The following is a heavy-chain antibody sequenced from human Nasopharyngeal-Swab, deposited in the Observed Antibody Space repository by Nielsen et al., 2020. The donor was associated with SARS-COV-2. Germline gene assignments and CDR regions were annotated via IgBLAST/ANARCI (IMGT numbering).Heavy chain of an antibody. J-gene: IGHJ3*02. V-gene: IGHV4-34*01. CDR2: INHSGST. CDR3: ARSRIAASRSHDAFDI. CDR1: GGSFSGYY. D-gene: IGHD6-6*01. Sequence: SETLSLTCAVYGGSFSGYYWSWIRQPPGKGLEWIGEINHSGSTNYNPSLKSRVTISVDTSKNQFSLKLSSVTAADTAVYYCARSRIAASRSHDAFDIWVHGTMVTVSS.